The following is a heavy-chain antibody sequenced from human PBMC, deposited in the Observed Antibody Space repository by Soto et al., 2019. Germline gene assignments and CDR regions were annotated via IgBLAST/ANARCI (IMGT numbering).Heavy chain of an antibody. CDR1: GFTFSSYG. V-gene: IGHV3-30*18. CDR3: AKTGNDYYDSSGHFDY. CDR2: ISYDGSNK. Sequence: LRLSCAASGFTFSSYGMHWVRQAPGKGLEWVAVISYDGSNKYYADSVKGRFTISRDNSKNTLYLQMNSLRAEDTAVYYCAKTGNDYYDSSGHFDYWGQGTLVTVSS. D-gene: IGHD3-22*01. J-gene: IGHJ4*02.